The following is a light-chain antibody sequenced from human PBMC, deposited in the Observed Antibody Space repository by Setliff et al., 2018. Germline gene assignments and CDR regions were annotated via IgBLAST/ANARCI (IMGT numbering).Light chain of an antibody. J-gene: IGLJ1*01. V-gene: IGLV3-21*03. CDR3: QVWNSETYPYV. CDR2: DDT. CDR1: NIGAKS. Sequence: SYELTQPPSVSVAPGRTARIPCGGANIGAKSVHWYQHRAGQVPVLVVYDDTDRPSGIPERFSGSNSGNTATLTISRVEAGDEADYYCQVWNSETYPYVFGSGTKVTVL.